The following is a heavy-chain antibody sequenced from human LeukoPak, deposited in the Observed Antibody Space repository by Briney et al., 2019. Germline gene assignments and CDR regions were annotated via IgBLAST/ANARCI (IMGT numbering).Heavy chain of an antibody. CDR1: GFTFSGAW. J-gene: IGHJ3*01. V-gene: IGHV3-7*03. CDR3: AMKAVPRPRLHDAFDF. Sequence: PGGSLRLSCTASGFTFSGAWMTWVRQAPGKGLEWVANIREDGTEKNYVDSVKGRFTISRDNAKNSLFLQMSNLRADDTAVYYCAMKAVPRPRLHDAFDFWGQGTVVSVSS. CDR2: IREDGTEK. D-gene: IGHD5-24*01.